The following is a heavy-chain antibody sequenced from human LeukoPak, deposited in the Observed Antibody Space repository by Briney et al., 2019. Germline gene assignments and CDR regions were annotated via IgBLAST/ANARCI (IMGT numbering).Heavy chain of an antibody. CDR1: GGSISSSSYY. J-gene: IGHJ4*02. V-gene: IGHV4-39*02. CDR2: IYYSGST. D-gene: IGHD5-18*01. CDR3: ARESTAMVY. Sequence: KPSETLSLTCTVSGGSISSSSYYWGWIRQPPGKGLEWIGSIYYSGSTYYNPSLKSRVTISVDTSKNQFSLKLSSVTAADTAVYYCARESTAMVYWGQGTLVTVSS.